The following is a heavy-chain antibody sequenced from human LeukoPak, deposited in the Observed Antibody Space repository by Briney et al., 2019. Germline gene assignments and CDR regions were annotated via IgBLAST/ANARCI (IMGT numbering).Heavy chain of an antibody. Sequence: GGSLRLSCAASGFTFSSYAMHWVRQAPGKGLEWVAVISYDGSNKYYADSVKGRFTISRDNSKNTQYLQMNSLRAEDTAVYYCARELGDSSGYYPFGYWGQGTLVTVSS. D-gene: IGHD3-22*01. V-gene: IGHV3-30*04. J-gene: IGHJ4*02. CDR2: ISYDGSNK. CDR3: ARELGDSSGYYPFGY. CDR1: GFTFSSYA.